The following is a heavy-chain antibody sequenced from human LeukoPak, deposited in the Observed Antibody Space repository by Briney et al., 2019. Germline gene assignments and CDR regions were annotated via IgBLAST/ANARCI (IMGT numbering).Heavy chain of an antibody. CDR1: GGSISSSNW. CDR3: ARASSTTRFGC. J-gene: IGHJ4*02. Sequence: SETLSLTCAVSGGSISSSNWWSWVRQPPGKGLEWIGEIYHSGSTNYNPSLKSRVTISVDTSKNQFSLKLSSVTAADTAVYYCARASSTTRFGCWGQGTLVTVSS. CDR2: IYHSGST. D-gene: IGHD4-11*01. V-gene: IGHV4-4*02.